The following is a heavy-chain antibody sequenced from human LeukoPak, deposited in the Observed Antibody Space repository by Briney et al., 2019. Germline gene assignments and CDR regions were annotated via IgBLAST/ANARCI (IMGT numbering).Heavy chain of an antibody. D-gene: IGHD6-19*01. J-gene: IGHJ4*02. CDR1: GGSFSGYY. Sequence: SETLSLTCAVYGGSFSGYYWSWIRQPPGKGLEWIGEINHSGSTNYNPSLKSRVTISVDTSKNQFSLKLSSVTAADTAVYYCARGEEQWLVLSSVSLDYWGQGTLATVSS. CDR3: ARGEEQWLVLSSVSLDY. V-gene: IGHV4-34*01. CDR2: INHSGST.